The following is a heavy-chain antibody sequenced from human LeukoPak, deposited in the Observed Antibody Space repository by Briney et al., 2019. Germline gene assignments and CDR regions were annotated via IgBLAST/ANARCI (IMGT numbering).Heavy chain of an antibody. CDR2: IIPILGIA. V-gene: IGHV1-69*04. D-gene: IGHD4-23*01. J-gene: IGHJ4*02. CDR1: GGTFSSYA. CDR3: ASTTVVPVLYYFDY. Sequence: SVKVSCKASGGTFSSYAISWVRQAPGQGLEWMGMIIPILGIANYAQKFQGRVTITADKSTGTAYMELSSLRSEDTAVYYCASTTVVPVLYYFDYRGQGTLVTVSS.